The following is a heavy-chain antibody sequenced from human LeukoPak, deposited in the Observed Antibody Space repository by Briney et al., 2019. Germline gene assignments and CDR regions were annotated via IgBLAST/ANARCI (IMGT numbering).Heavy chain of an antibody. Sequence: SETLSLTCTVSGGSISSYYWSWIRQPPGKGLEWIGYIYYSGSTNYNPSLKSRVTISVDTSKNQFSLKLSSVTAADTAVYYCARLGRSSGYYEPLDFDYWGQGTLVTVSS. D-gene: IGHD3-22*01. V-gene: IGHV4-59*01. J-gene: IGHJ4*02. CDR3: ARLGRSSGYYEPLDFDY. CDR2: IYYSGST. CDR1: GGSISSYY.